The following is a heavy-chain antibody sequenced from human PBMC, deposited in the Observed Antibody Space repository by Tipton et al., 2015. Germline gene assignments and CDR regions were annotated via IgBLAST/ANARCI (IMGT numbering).Heavy chain of an antibody. CDR1: NDTISSSNFY. V-gene: IGHV4-39*01. J-gene: IGHJ5*02. CDR3: ARQIAVAARDWFDP. D-gene: IGHD6-13*01. CDR2: IFYSGST. Sequence: TLSLTCTVSNDTISSSNFYWGWIRQPPGKGLEWIGSIFYSGSTSYNPSLKSRVTISVDTSKNQFSLKLSSVTAADTAVYYCARQIAVAARDWFDPWGQGTLVTVSS.